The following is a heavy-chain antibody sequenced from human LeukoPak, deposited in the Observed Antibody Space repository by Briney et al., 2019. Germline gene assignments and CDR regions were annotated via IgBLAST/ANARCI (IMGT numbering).Heavy chain of an antibody. D-gene: IGHD4-17*01. Sequence: GGSLRLSCAASGSTFSSYSMNWVRQAPGKGLEWVSSISSSSSYIYYADSVKGRFTISRDNAKNSLYLQMNSLRAEDTAVYYCETVTTSGSSEIVDYWGQGTLVTVSS. CDR1: GSTFSSYS. CDR2: ISSSSSYI. CDR3: ETVTTSGSSEIVDY. V-gene: IGHV3-21*01. J-gene: IGHJ4*02.